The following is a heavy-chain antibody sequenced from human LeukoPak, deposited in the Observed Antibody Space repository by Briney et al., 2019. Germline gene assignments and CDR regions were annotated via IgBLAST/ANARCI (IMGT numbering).Heavy chain of an antibody. CDR2: IHHSGTT. V-gene: IGHV4-4*02. D-gene: IGHD2-15*01. J-gene: IGHJ4*02. CDR1: GGSISSSNW. CDR3: ARAFLVGYSPEEYFFDY. Sequence: PSETLSLTCTVSGGSISSSNWWGWVRQPPGKGLECSGEIHHSGTTNYNPSLKSRVTISVDKSKNEFSLKLNSVTAADTAVYYCARAFLVGYSPEEYFFDYWGQGTLVTVSS.